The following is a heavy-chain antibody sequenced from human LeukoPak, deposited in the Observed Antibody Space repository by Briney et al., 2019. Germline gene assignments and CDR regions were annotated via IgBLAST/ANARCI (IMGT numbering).Heavy chain of an antibody. CDR3: ARDGGYISGYYDD. D-gene: IGHD5-18*01. V-gene: IGHV1-18*01. Sequence: ASVNVSCKASGYPFTNQGFSWVRQAPVPGLEWMGWISTSNDKTNYAQKFQGRVTMTTDTSPSTAYMELRSLRSDDTAVYYCARDGGYISGYYDDWGQGTPVTVSS. CDR2: ISTSNDKT. CDR1: GYPFTNQG. J-gene: IGHJ4*02.